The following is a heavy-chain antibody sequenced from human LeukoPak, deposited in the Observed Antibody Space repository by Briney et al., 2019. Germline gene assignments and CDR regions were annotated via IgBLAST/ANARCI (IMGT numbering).Heavy chain of an antibody. J-gene: IGHJ4*02. D-gene: IGHD6-19*01. CDR2: ISSSSSYM. CDR1: GFTFSSYY. V-gene: IGHV3-21*01. Sequence: GGSLRLSCAASGFTFSSYYMSWVRQAPGKGLEWVSSISSSSSYMFYADSVRGRFTISRDNAKNSLYLQMNSLRDADTAVYYCARDRGSGWHTFDYWGQGTLVTVSS. CDR3: ARDRGSGWHTFDY.